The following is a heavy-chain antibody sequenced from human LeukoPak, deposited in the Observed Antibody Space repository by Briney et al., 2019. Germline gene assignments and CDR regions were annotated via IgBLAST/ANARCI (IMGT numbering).Heavy chain of an antibody. V-gene: IGHV4-59*01. CDR3: ARDTSTAATYYYYYYGMDV. CDR2: IYYSGST. Sequence: SETLSLTCTVSGGSISSYYWSWIRQPPGKGLEWIGYIYYSGSTNYNPSLKSRVTISVDTSKNQFSLKLSSVTAADTAVYYCARDTSTAATYYYYYYGMDVWGQGTTVTVSS. J-gene: IGHJ6*02. CDR1: GGSISSYY. D-gene: IGHD6-6*01.